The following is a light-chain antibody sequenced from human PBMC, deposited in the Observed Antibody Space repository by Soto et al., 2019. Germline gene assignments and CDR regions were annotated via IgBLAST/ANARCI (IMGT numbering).Light chain of an antibody. CDR2: WAS. J-gene: IGKJ3*01. V-gene: IGKV4-1*01. CDR3: HQYYSIPFT. CDR1: QSVLSSSNNRHW. Sequence: DIVMTQSPDSLAVSLGERATINCKSSQSVLSSSNNRHWLGWYQQKPGQPPKLLISWASTRESGVPDRFSGSGSGTDFTLTISNLQAEDVAVYYCHQYYSIPFTFGPGTKVDIK.